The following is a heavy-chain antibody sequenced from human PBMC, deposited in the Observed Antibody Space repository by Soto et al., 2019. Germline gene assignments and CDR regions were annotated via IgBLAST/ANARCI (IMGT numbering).Heavy chain of an antibody. D-gene: IGHD3-10*01. V-gene: IGHV1-46*01. CDR3: ARGTTLVRGLRDGMDV. CDR1: GYTFTNYF. Sequence: QVQLVQSGGAVKKPGASVKLSCRASGYTFTNYFMHWVRQAPGQGLQWMGVITPSGGTTHYAQKFQGRVTMTKDTSASTVYIEMSSLRPEDTAVYYCARGTTLVRGLRDGMDVWGPGTTVTVSS. J-gene: IGHJ6*02. CDR2: ITPSGGTT.